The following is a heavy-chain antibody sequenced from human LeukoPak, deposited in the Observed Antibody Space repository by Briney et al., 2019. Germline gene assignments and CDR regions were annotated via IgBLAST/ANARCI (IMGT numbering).Heavy chain of an antibody. Sequence: AAVKVSCKPSGYTFVDYGFSSVRQAPGQGLEWMGWVSAYNGNTAYAQKLQGRVTMTTDASTSTAYMELRSLRSDDTAVYYCARDLMVRGRGYYMDVWGKGTTVTVSS. CDR2: VSAYNGNT. J-gene: IGHJ6*03. CDR3: ARDLMVRGRGYYMDV. V-gene: IGHV1-18*01. D-gene: IGHD3-10*01. CDR1: GYTFVDYG.